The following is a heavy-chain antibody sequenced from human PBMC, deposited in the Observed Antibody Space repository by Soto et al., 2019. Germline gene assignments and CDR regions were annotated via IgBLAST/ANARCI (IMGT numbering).Heavy chain of an antibody. J-gene: IGHJ4*02. D-gene: IGHD3-16*01. CDR1: GFSLDTWGVG. CDR3: ARALGSWGSYYFDH. Sequence: QITLKESGPTLVRPTQTLTLTCTVSGFSLDTWGVGVGWIRQPPGKAPEWLALIYWDDDKRYSPSLKNRLTITKDTSKNEVVLTVTNMDPVDTVTYYCARALGSWGSYYFDHWGQGTVVTVSS. CDR2: IYWDDDK. V-gene: IGHV2-5*02.